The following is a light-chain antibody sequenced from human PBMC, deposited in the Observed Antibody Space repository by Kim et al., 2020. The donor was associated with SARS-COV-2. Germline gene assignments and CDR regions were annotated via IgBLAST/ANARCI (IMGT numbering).Light chain of an antibody. J-gene: IGKJ4*01. CDR3: KQYNNVPLT. CDR1: QSVLSSSNNKNY. CDR2: WTS. V-gene: IGKV4-1*01. Sequence: DIVMTQSPDSLAVSLGERATINCKSSQSVLSSSNNKNYVAWYQQKPGQPPKLLIYWTSIREFGVPDRFSGSGSGTDFTLTISSLQAEDVAVYHCKQYNNVPLTFGGGTKVDIK.